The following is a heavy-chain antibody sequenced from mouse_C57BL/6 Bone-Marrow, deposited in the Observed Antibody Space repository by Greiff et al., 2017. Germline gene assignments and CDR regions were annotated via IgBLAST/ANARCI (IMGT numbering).Heavy chain of an antibody. D-gene: IGHD2-5*01. CDR2: IYPGNSDT. CDR1: GYTFTSYW. CDR3: TGGYSKKPPYYFDY. J-gene: IGHJ2*01. Sequence: EVKLVESGTVLARPGASVKMSCKTSGYTFTSYWMHWVKQRPGQGLEWIGAIYPGNSDTSYNQKFKGKAKLTAVTSASTAYMELSSLTNEDSAVYYCTGGYSKKPPYYFDYWGQGTTLTVSS. V-gene: IGHV1-5*01.